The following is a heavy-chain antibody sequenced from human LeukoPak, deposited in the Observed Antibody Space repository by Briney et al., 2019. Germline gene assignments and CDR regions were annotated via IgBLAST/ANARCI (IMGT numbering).Heavy chain of an antibody. CDR3: ARDPAAAGFDY. V-gene: IGHV4-59*01. CDR2: IYYSGST. J-gene: IGHJ4*02. Sequence: SETLSLTCTVSGGSISSYYWSWIRQPPGRGLEWIGYIYYSGSTSYNPSLKSRVTISVDTSKNQFSLKLSSVTAADTAVYYCARDPAAAGFDYWGQGTLVTVSS. CDR1: GGSISSYY. D-gene: IGHD6-13*01.